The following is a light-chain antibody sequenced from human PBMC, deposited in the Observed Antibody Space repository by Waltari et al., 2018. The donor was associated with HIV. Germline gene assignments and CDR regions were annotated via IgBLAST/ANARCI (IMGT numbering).Light chain of an antibody. Sequence: DIQMTQSPSSLSVSVGDRVTITCRASQSISSYLNWFQQKPGKAPKLLIYAASTLQSGVPPRFSGSGSGTHFTLTISILQPEDFATYYCPQSYNSPMWTFGQGTKVEIK. J-gene: IGKJ1*01. CDR3: PQSYNSPMWT. V-gene: IGKV1-39*01. CDR1: QSISSY. CDR2: AAS.